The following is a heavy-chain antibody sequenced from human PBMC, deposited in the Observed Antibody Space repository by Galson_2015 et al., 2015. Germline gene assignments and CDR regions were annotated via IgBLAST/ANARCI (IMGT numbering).Heavy chain of an antibody. J-gene: IGHJ4*02. D-gene: IGHD6-13*01. CDR1: GFTFSSYA. V-gene: IGHV3-30-3*01. CDR3: ARDLVTLGIAAAGSIHY. CDR2: ISYDGSNK. Sequence: SLRLSCAASGFTFSSYAMHWVRQAPGKGLEWVAVISYDGSNKYYADSVKGRFTISRDNSKNTLYLQMNSLRAEDTAVYYCARDLVTLGIAAAGSIHYWGQGTLVTVSS.